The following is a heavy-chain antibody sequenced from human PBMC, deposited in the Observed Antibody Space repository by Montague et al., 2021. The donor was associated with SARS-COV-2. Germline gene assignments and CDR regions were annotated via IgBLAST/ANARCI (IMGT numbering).Heavy chain of an antibody. J-gene: IGHJ4*02. V-gene: IGHV3-30*18. D-gene: IGHD3-10*01. Sequence: SLRLSCAASGLSVGNSNMHWVRQAPGKGLEWVAVFSFVGSNRYYADSVEGRLTISRDNSKNTLYLQMNSLRAEDTTVYYCAKDFGDTGLTFANWGQGTLVTVSS. CDR3: AKDFGDTGLTFAN. CDR2: FSFVGSNR. CDR1: GLSVGNSN.